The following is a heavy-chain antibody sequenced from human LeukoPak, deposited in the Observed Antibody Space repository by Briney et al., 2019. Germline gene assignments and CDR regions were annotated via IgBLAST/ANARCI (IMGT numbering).Heavy chain of an antibody. Sequence: PGGSLRLSCAVSGFTFDDYGMSWVRRAPGKGLEWVSSISSSSSYIYYADSVKGRFTISRDNAKNSLYLQMNSLRAEDTAVYYCARGPGYDFWSGYYYDYWGQGTLVTVSS. CDR1: GFTFDDYG. V-gene: IGHV3-21*01. CDR2: ISSSSSYI. J-gene: IGHJ4*02. CDR3: ARGPGYDFWSGYYYDY. D-gene: IGHD3-3*01.